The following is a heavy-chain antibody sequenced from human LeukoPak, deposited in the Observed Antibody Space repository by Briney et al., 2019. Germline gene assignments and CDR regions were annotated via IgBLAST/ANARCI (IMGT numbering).Heavy chain of an antibody. V-gene: IGHV4-39*07. CDR1: GGSISSSSYY. Sequence: SETLSLTCTVSGGSISSSSYYWGWIRQPPGKGLEWIGSIYYSGSTYYNPSLKSRVAISVDTSKNQFSLKLSSVTAADTAVHYCARDKYSSSPYNWFDPWGQGTLVTVSS. CDR3: ARDKYSSSPYNWFDP. D-gene: IGHD6-13*01. J-gene: IGHJ5*02. CDR2: IYYSGST.